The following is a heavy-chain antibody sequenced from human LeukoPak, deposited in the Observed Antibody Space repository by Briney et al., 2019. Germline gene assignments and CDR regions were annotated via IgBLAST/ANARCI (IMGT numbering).Heavy chain of an antibody. CDR3: ARHTRLWYFDY. CDR1: GGSISSSSYS. Sequence: SETLSLTCTVSGGSISSSSYSWGWIRQPPGKGLEWIGSIYYSGSTYYNPSLKSRVTISVDTSKNQFSLKLSSVTAADTAVYYCARHTRLWYFDYWGQGTLVTVSS. D-gene: IGHD2-21*01. V-gene: IGHV4-39*01. CDR2: IYYSGST. J-gene: IGHJ4*02.